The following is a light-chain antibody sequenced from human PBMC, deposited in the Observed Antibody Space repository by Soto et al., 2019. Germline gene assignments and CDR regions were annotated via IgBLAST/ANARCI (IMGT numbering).Light chain of an antibody. CDR3: ASWDDSLNGLV. V-gene: IGLV1-44*01. CDR1: SSNIGSNN. CDR2: SNN. Sequence: QSVLTQPPSASATPGQRVTISCSGSSSNIGSNNVEWYQHLPGTAPKLLIYSNNRGPSGVPDRFSGSKSGTSASLAISGLQSEDEADYYCASWDDSLNGLVIGGGTKVTVL. J-gene: IGLJ3*02.